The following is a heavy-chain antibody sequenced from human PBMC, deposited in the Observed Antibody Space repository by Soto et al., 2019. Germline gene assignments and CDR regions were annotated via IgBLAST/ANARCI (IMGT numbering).Heavy chain of an antibody. CDR3: ARFPIAAAGEDYYYYYYMDV. CDR2: IYYSGST. CDR1: GGSISSYY. J-gene: IGHJ6*03. D-gene: IGHD6-13*01. V-gene: IGHV4-59*01. Sequence: SETLSLTCTVSGGSISSYYWSWIRQPPGKGLEWIGYIYYSGSTNYNPSLKSRVTISVDTSKNQFSLKLSSVTAADTAVYYCARFPIAAAGEDYYYYYYMDVWGKGTTVTVSS.